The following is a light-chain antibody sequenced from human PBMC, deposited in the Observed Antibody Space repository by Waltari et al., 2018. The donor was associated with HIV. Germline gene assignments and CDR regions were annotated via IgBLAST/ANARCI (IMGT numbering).Light chain of an antibody. Sequence: AIQLTQSPSSLSASVGDRVTITCRASQGVSSDLAWYQQRPGKVPNLLIYDASSLEIGVPSRFSGSGSGRDFTLTISSLQPEDFATYYCQQFNSYPLTFGGGTKVEIK. CDR1: QGVSSD. J-gene: IGKJ4*01. V-gene: IGKV1-13*02. CDR3: QQFNSYPLT. CDR2: DAS.